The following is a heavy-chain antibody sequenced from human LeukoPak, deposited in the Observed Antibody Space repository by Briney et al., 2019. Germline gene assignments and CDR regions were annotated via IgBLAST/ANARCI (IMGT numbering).Heavy chain of an antibody. CDR1: GGSFSGYY. CDR3: ARVSTSRDY. D-gene: IGHD2-2*01. CDR2: INHSGST. V-gene: IGHV4-34*01. Sequence: SETLSLTCAVYGGSFSGYYWSWIRQPPGKGLEWIGEINHSGSTNYNPSLKSRVTISVDTSKNQFSLKLSSVTAADTAVYYCARVSTSRDYWGQGTLVTVSS. J-gene: IGHJ4*02.